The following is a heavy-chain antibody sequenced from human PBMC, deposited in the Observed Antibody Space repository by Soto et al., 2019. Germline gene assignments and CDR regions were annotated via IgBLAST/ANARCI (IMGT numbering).Heavy chain of an antibody. Sequence: EVQLLESGGGLVQPGESLRLSCAASGFTFSSYAMSWVRQAPGKGLDWVSVISGSDDSTYYAASVKGRFTISRDNSKNTLYLQMNSLRAEDTAVYYCAKRSSSSTFDYWGQGTLVTVSS. CDR3: AKRSSSSTFDY. CDR2: ISGSDDST. CDR1: GFTFSSYA. J-gene: IGHJ4*02. D-gene: IGHD6-6*01. V-gene: IGHV3-23*01.